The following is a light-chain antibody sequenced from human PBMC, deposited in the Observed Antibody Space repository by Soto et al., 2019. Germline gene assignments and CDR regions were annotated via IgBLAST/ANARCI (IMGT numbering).Light chain of an antibody. V-gene: IGLV1-44*01. J-gene: IGLJ1*01. CDR2: SNN. CDR1: SSNIGRNT. Sequence: QSVLTQPPSASGTPGQRVTISCSGSSSNIGRNTVNWYQQLPGTAPKLLIYSNNQLPSGVPDRFSGSKSGTSASLAISGLQSEDEADYYCAAWDDSLNGFVFGTGPKLTVL. CDR3: AAWDDSLNGFV.